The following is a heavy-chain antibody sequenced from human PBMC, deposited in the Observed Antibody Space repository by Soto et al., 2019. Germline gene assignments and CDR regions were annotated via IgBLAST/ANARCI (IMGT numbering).Heavy chain of an antibody. Sequence: PSHTLSLTCSLSVDSFSSNSAACNWIRQSPSRGLEWLVRTYYRSKWYNDYAVSVKSRITINPETSKNQFYLQLNSLTPEDPAVYYCARMEIDAFDIWRQGTMVTVSS. J-gene: IGHJ3*02. V-gene: IGHV6-1*01. D-gene: IGHD3-3*01. CDR2: TYYRSKWYN. CDR3: ARMEIDAFDI. CDR1: VDSFSSNSAA.